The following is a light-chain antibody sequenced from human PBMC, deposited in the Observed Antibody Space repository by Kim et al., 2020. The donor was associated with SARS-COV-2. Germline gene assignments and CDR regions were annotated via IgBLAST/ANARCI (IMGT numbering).Light chain of an antibody. CDR3: QTWGTGIVV. Sequence: QLVLTQSPSASASLGASVKLTCTLSSGHSSYAIAWHQQQPEKGPRFLMKVNSAGSHTKGDGIPDRFSGSSSGAERYLTISSLQSEDEADYYCQTWGTGIVVFGGGTQLTFL. CDR1: SGHSSYA. V-gene: IGLV4-69*01. CDR2: VNSAGSH. J-gene: IGLJ2*01.